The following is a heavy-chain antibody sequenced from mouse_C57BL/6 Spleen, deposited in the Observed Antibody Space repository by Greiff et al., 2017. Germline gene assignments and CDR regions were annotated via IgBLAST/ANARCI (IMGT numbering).Heavy chain of an antibody. Sequence: QVQLQQPGAELVKPGASVKMSCKASGYTFTSYWITWVKQRPGQGLEWIGDIYPGSGSTNYNEKFKSKATLTVDTSSSTAYMQLSSLTSEDSAVYYCAREDYDEYYFDYWCQGTTLTVSS. V-gene: IGHV1-55*01. CDR2: IYPGSGST. CDR3: AREDYDEYYFDY. D-gene: IGHD2-4*01. CDR1: GYTFTSYW. J-gene: IGHJ2*01.